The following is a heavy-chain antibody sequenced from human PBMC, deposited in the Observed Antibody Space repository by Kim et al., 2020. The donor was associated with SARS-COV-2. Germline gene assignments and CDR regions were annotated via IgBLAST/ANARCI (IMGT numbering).Heavy chain of an antibody. Sequence: GGSLRLSCEASGFTISGYWMHWVRQAPGKGLVWVSRINNDGSSTYYADSVKGRFTISRDNAKNTLHLQMNSLRAEDTAVYYCVRDPVWGQGTMVTVSS. V-gene: IGHV3-74*01. CDR2: INNDGSST. CDR3: VRDPV. CDR1: GFTISGYW. J-gene: IGHJ3*01.